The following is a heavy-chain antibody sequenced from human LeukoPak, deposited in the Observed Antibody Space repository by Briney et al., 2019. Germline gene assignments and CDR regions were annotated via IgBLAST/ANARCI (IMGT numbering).Heavy chain of an antibody. CDR1: GYTFTDYF. D-gene: IGHD2-21*02. CDR3: AVPVVVTYYYYGMDV. CDR2: IKPISGDT. J-gene: IGHJ6*02. V-gene: IGHV1-46*01. Sequence: GASVKVSCKASGYTFTDYFMHWVRQAPGQGLEWMGIIKPISGDTSYTHSFQGRVTMTRDTSTSTVYMELSSLRSEDTAVYYCAVPVVVTYYYYGMDVWGQGTTVTVSS.